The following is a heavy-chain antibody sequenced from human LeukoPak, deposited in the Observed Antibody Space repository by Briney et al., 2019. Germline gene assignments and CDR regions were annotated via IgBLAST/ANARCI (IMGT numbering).Heavy chain of an antibody. CDR1: GISFRSYG. V-gene: IGHV3-33*01. J-gene: IGHJ4*02. Sequence: GRSLRLSCAASGISFRSYGMHWVRQAPGKGLEWVTFIWYDASNKYYAESVKGRFTISRDNSRNTVFLQMNSLRAEDTAIYNCATDISTHYFGSWGQGTLVTVSS. D-gene: IGHD3-9*01. CDR2: IWYDASNK. CDR3: ATDISTHYFGS.